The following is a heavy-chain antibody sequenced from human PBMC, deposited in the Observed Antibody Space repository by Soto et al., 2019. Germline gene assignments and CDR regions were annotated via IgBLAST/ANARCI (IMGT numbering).Heavy chain of an antibody. D-gene: IGHD3-16*01. CDR3: ARGNPFNYAGFDV. CDR1: GYTFSDFD. V-gene: IGHV1-8*01. Sequence: QAHLERSGAELKRPGASVKVSCKASGYTFSDFDINWLRQASGQGPEWMGWMNAKSGDTFFAQRFQGKFNMTWDTSLSTAYMEVGSLTSDDTAIYYCARGNPFNYAGFDVWGQGTTVAVSS. CDR2: MNAKSGDT. J-gene: IGHJ6*02.